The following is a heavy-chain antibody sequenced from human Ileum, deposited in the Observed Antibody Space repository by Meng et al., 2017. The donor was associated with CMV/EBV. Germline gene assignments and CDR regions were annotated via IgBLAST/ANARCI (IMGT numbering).Heavy chain of an antibody. CDR3: ANRRGSGWYETYFDS. CDR2: IYWDDTK. V-gene: IGHV2-5*02. D-gene: IGHD6-19*01. J-gene: IGHJ4*02. Sequence: IPLKESGPTLLNPTQTLTLTCTFSGFSLSTNGVGVGWIRQPPGKALEWLALIYWDDTKRYSPSLKSRLTISKDTSKNQVVLTMTNTDTVDTATYYCANRRGSGWYETYFDSWGQGTLVTVSS. CDR1: GFSLSTNGVG.